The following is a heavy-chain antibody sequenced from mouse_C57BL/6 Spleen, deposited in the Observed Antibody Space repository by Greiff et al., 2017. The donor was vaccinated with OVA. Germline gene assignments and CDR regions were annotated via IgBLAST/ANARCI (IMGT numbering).Heavy chain of an antibody. J-gene: IGHJ2*01. CDR3: ARGGYDGYSRYYFDY. V-gene: IGHV1-54*01. Sequence: QVQLQQSGAELVRPGTSVKVSCKASGYAFTNYLIEWVKQRPGQGLEWIGVINPGSGGTNYNEKFKGKATLTADKSSSTAYMQLSSLTSEDSAVYFCARGGYDGYSRYYFDYWGKGTTLTVSS. CDR1: GYAFTNYL. CDR2: INPGSGGT. D-gene: IGHD2-3*01.